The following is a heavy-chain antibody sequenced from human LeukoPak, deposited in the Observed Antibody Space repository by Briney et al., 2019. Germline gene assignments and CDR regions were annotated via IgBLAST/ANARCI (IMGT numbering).Heavy chain of an antibody. D-gene: IGHD6-19*01. Sequence: PSETLSLTCTVSGGSISSSSYYWGWIRQPPGKGLEWIGSIYYSGSTYYNPSLKSRVTISVDTSKNQFSLKLSSVTAADTAVYYCARDLLAVAGISSYYAYNWFDPWGQGTLVTVSS. CDR1: GGSISSSSYY. V-gene: IGHV4-39*07. J-gene: IGHJ5*02. CDR2: IYYSGST. CDR3: ARDLLAVAGISSYYAYNWFDP.